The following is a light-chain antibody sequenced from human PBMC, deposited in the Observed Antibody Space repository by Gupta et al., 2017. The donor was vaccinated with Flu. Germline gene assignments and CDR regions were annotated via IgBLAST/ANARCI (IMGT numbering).Light chain of an antibody. J-gene: IGLJ3*02. CDR3: CSYAGSPWV. CDR1: NSDVGGYNF. CDR2: DVS. V-gene: IGLV2-11*03. Sequence: QSVTISCTGTNSDVGGYNFVSWYQQHPGKAPKLVIYDVSKRPSGVPDRFSGSKSGNTASLTISGLQAEDDADYYCCSYAGSPWVFGGGTKLTVL.